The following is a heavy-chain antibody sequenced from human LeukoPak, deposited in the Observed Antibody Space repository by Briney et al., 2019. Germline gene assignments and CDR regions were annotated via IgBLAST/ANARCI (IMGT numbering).Heavy chain of an antibody. CDR1: GFTFSSYA. J-gene: IGHJ4*02. V-gene: IGHV3-23*01. CDR3: AKDLITPRSVGSSEKVDY. D-gene: IGHD3-10*01. Sequence: PGGSLRLFCAASGFTFSSYAMSWIRQAPGKGLEWVSSIFGGGAGTHYADYVKGRFTISRDNSKNTLYLQMNSLRAVDTALYYCAKDLITPRSVGSSEKVDYWGQGTLVTVSS. CDR2: IFGGGAGT.